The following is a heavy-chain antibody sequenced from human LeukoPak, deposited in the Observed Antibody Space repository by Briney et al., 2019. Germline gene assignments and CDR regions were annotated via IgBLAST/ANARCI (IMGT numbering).Heavy chain of an antibody. CDR1: GFTFSSYD. CDR3: ARGYASAWCDY. CDR2: ISSRGDTI. Sequence: PGGSLRLSCAASGFTFSSYDMNWVRQAPGKGLEWVSYISSRGDTIYYADSVRGRFTLYRDNARNSLYLQMNSLRAEDTAVYYCARGYASAWCDYWGQGALVTVSS. J-gene: IGHJ4*02. D-gene: IGHD6-19*01. V-gene: IGHV3-48*03.